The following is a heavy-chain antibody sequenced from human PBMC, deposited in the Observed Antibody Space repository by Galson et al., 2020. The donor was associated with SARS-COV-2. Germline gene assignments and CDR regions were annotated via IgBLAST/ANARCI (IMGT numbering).Heavy chain of an antibody. CDR1: GYMFTGYY. V-gene: IGHV1-2*02. J-gene: IGHJ6*02. CDR2: INPKSGDT. Sequence: GESLKISCQASGYMFTGYYLHWVRQAPGQGLEWMGWINPKSGDTNYAQKFQGRVTMTRDTSISSAYMELSRLDSDDTAVYYCAAHDYGDYNANYYYYYNFDVWGQGTTVTVS. D-gene: IGHD4-17*01. CDR3: AAHDYGDYNANYYYYYNFDV.